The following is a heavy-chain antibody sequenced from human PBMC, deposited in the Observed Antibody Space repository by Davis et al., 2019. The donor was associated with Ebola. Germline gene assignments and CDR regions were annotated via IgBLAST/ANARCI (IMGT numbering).Heavy chain of an antibody. CDR2: IGTAGDT. Sequence: PGGSLRLFCAASGFTFSSYDMHWVRQGTGKGLEWVSAIGTAGDTYYPGSVKGRFTISRENAKNSLYLQMNSLRAEDTAVYYCARVRFGDTAVDYWGQGTLVTVSS. V-gene: IGHV3-13*01. D-gene: IGHD5-18*01. J-gene: IGHJ4*02. CDR1: GFTFSSYD. CDR3: ARVRFGDTAVDY.